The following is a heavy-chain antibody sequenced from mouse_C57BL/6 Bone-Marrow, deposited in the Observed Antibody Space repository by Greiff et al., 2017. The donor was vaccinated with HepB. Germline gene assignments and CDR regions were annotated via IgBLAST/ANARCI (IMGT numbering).Heavy chain of an antibody. Sequence: EVKLVESGGCLVQPGGSLKLSCAASGFTFSDYYMYWVRQTPEKRLEWVAYISNGGGSTYYPDTVKGRFTISRDNAKNTLYLQMSRLKSEATAMYYCARRVTTVVAWYFDVWGTGTTVTVSS. CDR2: ISNGGGST. CDR1: GFTFSDYY. D-gene: IGHD1-1*01. V-gene: IGHV5-12*01. J-gene: IGHJ1*03. CDR3: ARRVTTVVAWYFDV.